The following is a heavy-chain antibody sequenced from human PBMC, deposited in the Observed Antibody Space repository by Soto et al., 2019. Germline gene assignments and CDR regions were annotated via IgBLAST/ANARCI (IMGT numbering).Heavy chain of an antibody. J-gene: IGHJ4*01. CDR3: VADVAEVGEGEFDY. CDR1: GFSFTIAW. CDR2: VKSRSSGGTV. D-gene: IGHD3-16*01. V-gene: IGHV3-15*01. Sequence: EVQLMESGGGLVEPGGSLRLSCTASGFSFTIAWMTWIRQAPAKGLEWLGRVKSRSSGGTVDYAAPVKGRFTISGDHSKNTVILQMDSLKMEDTAVYLCVADVAEVGEGEFDYWGHGAMVTVSS.